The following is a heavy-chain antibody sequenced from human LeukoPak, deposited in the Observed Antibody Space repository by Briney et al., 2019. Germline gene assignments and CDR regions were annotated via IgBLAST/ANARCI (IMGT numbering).Heavy chain of an antibody. V-gene: IGHV3-21*01. D-gene: IGHD1-26*01. Sequence: GGSLRLSCAASGFDFNNYNMNWVRQAPGKGLEWVSSITSSGTYIYYADSVKGRFTISRDNAKNSLYLQMKSLRPEDTAVYYCARDPYSGSYGDYYYYYMDVWGKGTTVTISS. CDR1: GFDFNNYN. CDR3: ARDPYSGSYGDYYYYYMDV. CDR2: ITSSGTYI. J-gene: IGHJ6*03.